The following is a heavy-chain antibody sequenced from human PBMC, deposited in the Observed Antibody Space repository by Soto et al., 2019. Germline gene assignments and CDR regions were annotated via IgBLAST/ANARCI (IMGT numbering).Heavy chain of an antibody. CDR1: GYTFSNYG. V-gene: IGHV1-18*04. CDR3: ARDEGIRGFDS. D-gene: IGHD3-10*01. J-gene: IGHJ4*02. CDR2: ISGYNGLT. Sequence: QVQLVQXXDEVKKSGASVKVSCKASGYTFSNYGISWVRQAPGQGLEWMGWISGYNGLTAYAQNVQGRVTMTIDTPTRTVFMELTSLRSNDTAVYYCARDEGIRGFDSWGQGTLVTVSS.